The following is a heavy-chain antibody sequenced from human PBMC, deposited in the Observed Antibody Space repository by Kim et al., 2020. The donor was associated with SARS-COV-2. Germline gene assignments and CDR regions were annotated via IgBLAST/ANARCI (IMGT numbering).Heavy chain of an antibody. V-gene: IGHV4-59*01. CDR2: IYYSGST. Sequence: SETLSLTCTVSGGSISSYYWSWIRQPPGKGLEWIGYIYYSGSTNYNPSLKSRVTISVDTSKNQFSLKLSSVTAADTAVYYCARDQYSSSWINMDVWGQGTTVTVSS. CDR1: GGSISSYY. D-gene: IGHD6-13*01. CDR3: ARDQYSSSWINMDV. J-gene: IGHJ6*02.